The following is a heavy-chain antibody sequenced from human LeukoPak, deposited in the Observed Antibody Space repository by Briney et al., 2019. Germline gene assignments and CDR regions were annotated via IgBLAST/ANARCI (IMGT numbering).Heavy chain of an antibody. Sequence: PSETLSLTCAVSADSFSSHYWTWIRQPPGKGLEWIGYISYIGSTNYNPSLKSRVTISIDTSRNQFSLRLGSVTAADTAVYYCARDLVTVTKGFDIWGQGTMVSVSP. CDR3: ARDLVTVTKGFDI. J-gene: IGHJ3*02. D-gene: IGHD4-17*01. CDR2: ISYIGST. CDR1: ADSFSSHY. V-gene: IGHV4-59*11.